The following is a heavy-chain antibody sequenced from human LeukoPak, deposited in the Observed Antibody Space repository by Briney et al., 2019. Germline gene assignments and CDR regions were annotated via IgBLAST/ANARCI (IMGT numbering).Heavy chain of an antibody. J-gene: IGHJ4*02. CDR2: NYYSGST. CDR1: GASISTYY. Sequence: PSETLSLTCTVSGASISTYYWTWIRQPPGKGLEWIGNNYYSGSTKCNPSLKSRVTISLDTSKNQFSLKLSSVTAADTAVYYCAREVGYSSSWYGIYYFDYWGQGTLVTVSS. D-gene: IGHD6-13*01. V-gene: IGHV4-59*12. CDR3: AREVGYSSSWYGIYYFDY.